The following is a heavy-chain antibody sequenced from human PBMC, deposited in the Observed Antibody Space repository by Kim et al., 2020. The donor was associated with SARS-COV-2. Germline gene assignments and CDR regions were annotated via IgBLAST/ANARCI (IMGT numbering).Heavy chain of an antibody. CDR2: IYPGDSDT. Sequence: GESLKISCEGSGYTFTSYWIGWVRQMPGKGLEWMGIIYPGDSDTRYSPSFQGQVNISADKSITTAYLQWSSLKASDTAMFYCARLRMTTGAFDIWGPGTMVTVSS. V-gene: IGHV5-51*01. CDR1: GYTFTSYW. J-gene: IGHJ3*02. CDR3: ARLRMTTGAFDI.